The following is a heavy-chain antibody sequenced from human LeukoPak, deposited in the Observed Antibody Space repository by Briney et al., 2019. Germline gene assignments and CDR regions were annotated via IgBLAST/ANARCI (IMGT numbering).Heavy chain of an antibody. CDR1: GGSISSYY. J-gene: IGHJ4*02. CDR2: INHSGST. V-gene: IGHV4-34*01. D-gene: IGHD4-17*01. Sequence: PSETLSLTCTVSGGSISSYYWSWIRQPPGKGLEWIGEINHSGSTNYNPSLKSRVTISVDTSKNQFSLKLSSVTAADTAVYYCAGRIGDYSELVTLFDYWGQGTLVTVSS. CDR3: AGRIGDYSELVTLFDY.